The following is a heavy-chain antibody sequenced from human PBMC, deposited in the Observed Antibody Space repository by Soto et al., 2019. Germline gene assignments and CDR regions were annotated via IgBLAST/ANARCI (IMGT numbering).Heavy chain of an antibody. CDR3: ARSQGSSTSLEIYYYYYYGMDV. J-gene: IGHJ6*02. D-gene: IGHD2-2*01. CDR1: GGTFSSYA. Sequence: QVQLVQSGAEVKKPGSSVKVSCKASGGTFSSYAISWVRQAPGQGLEWMGGITPISETTNYAQKFQGRATITADESKSTAYMELSSLRYEDTAVYYCARSQGSSTSLEIYYYYYYGMDVWGQGTTVTVSS. CDR2: ITPISETT. V-gene: IGHV1-69*01.